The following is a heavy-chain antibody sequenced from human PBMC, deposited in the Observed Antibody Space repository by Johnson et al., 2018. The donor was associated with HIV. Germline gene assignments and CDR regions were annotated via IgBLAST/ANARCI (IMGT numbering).Heavy chain of an antibody. CDR2: MSSSGSTI. CDR1: GFTVSDFY. Sequence: QVQLVESGGGLVQPGGSLRLSCAASGFTVSDFYMSWIRQAPGKGLEWISYMSSSGSTIYHAESVKGRFTISRDNAKNSLYLQMNSLRAEDTALYYCAKDMSVGASPVAFDIWGQGTMVTVSS. J-gene: IGHJ3*02. CDR3: AKDMSVGASPVAFDI. V-gene: IGHV3-11*01. D-gene: IGHD1-26*01.